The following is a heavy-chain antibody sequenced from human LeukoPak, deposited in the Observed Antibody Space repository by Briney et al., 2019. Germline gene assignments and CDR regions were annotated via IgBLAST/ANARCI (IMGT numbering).Heavy chain of an antibody. CDR3: ASSLGSSWYFYY. V-gene: IGHV4-34*01. CDR2: INHSGST. D-gene: IGHD6-13*01. J-gene: IGHJ4*02. Sequence: SETLSLTCVVYGGSFSDYYWSWIRQPPGKGLEWIGEINHSGSTNYNPSLKSRVTISVDTSKNQLSLKLSSVTAADTAVYYCASSLGSSWYFYYWGQGTLVTVSS. CDR1: GGSFSDYY.